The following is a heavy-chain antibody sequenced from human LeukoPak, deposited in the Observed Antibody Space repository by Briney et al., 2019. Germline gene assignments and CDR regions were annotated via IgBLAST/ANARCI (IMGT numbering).Heavy chain of an antibody. D-gene: IGHD6-19*01. CDR2: IYYSGST. J-gene: IGHJ4*02. CDR3: ARHASVDGNWPRPLDY. Sequence: SETLSLTCTLSVCSLSNSNYYWGWIRQSPAKGPEWIGNIYYSGSTYYKPSLKTRVTISVDTSNNQFSLTLTSVTAADTAVYYCARHASVDGNWPRPLDYWGEGSLVTVSS. V-gene: IGHV4-39*01. CDR1: VCSLSNSNYY.